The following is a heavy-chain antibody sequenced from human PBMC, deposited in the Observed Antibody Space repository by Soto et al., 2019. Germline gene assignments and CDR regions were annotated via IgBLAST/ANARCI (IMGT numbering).Heavy chain of an antibody. V-gene: IGHV1-18*01. D-gene: IGHD6-19*01. Sequence: QVQLVQSGAEVKKPAASVTVSCKASGYTFTNYGINWVRQAPGQGLEWMGWISAYSGHTNYAQKLQDRVTMTTDTSTSTAYMELRSLRSDDTAVYYCARRPHLADNVELDYWGQGTLVTVSS. CDR3: ARRPHLADNVELDY. J-gene: IGHJ4*02. CDR1: GYTFTNYG. CDR2: ISAYSGHT.